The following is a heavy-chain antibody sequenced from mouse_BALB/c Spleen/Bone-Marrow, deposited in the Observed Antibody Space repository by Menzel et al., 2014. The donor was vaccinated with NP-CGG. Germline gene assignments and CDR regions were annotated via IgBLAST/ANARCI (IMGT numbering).Heavy chain of an antibody. Sequence: LQQSGSELVRPGASVKLSCKASGYTFTSYWMHRVRQRPGQGLEWIGNIYPGSGSNNYDEKFKSKATLTVDTSSSTAYMQLSSLTSEDSAVYYCTRGDLRYAMDYWGQGTSVTVSS. CDR2: IYPGSGSN. J-gene: IGHJ4*01. CDR1: GYTFTSYW. V-gene: IGHV1S22*01. D-gene: IGHD6-1*01. CDR3: TRGDLRYAMDY.